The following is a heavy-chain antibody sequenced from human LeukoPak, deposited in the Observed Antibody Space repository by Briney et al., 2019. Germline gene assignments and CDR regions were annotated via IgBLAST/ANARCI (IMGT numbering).Heavy chain of an antibody. D-gene: IGHD3-22*01. J-gene: IGHJ4*02. CDR3: ARGAQTYYYDSSGYSN. CDR2: INPNSGGT. Sequence: ASVKVSCKASGYTFTGYYMHWVRQAPGQGLEWMGRINPNSGGTNYAQKFQGWVTMTRDTSISTAYMELSRLRSDDTAVYYCARGAQTYYYDSSGYSNWGQGTLVTVSS. CDR1: GYTFTGYY. V-gene: IGHV1-2*04.